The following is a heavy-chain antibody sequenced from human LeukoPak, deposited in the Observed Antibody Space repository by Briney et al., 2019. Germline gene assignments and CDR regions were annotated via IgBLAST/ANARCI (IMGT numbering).Heavy chain of an antibody. V-gene: IGHV5-51*01. CDR1: GYIFTSNW. J-gene: IGHJ3*02. CDR2: IYPADSDT. D-gene: IGHD1-26*01. Sequence: GESLKISCQASGYIFTSNWIGWVRQMPGKGLESMGLIYPADSDTTYSPSFQGQVTISADKSISTVYLQWSSLKASDTAMYYCARDGNVVGATGNDAFDIWGQGTMVTVSS. CDR3: ARDGNVVGATGNDAFDI.